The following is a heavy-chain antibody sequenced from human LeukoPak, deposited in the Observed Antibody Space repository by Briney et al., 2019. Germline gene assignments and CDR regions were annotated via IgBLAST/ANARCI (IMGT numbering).Heavy chain of an antibody. D-gene: IGHD3-22*01. J-gene: IGHJ4*02. CDR2: MNPNSGNT. CDR3: ARGRGLTYYYDSSGYYYAY. CDR1: GYTFTSYD. V-gene: IGHV1-8*01. Sequence: VSVKVSCKASGYTFTSYDINWVRQATGQGLEWMGWMNPNSGNTGYAQKFQGRVTMTRNTSIGTAYMELSSLRSEDTAVYYCARGRGLTYYYDSSGYYYAYWGQGTLVTVSS.